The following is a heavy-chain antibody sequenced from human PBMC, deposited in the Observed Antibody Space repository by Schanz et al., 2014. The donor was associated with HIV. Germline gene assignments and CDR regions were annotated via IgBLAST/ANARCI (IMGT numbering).Heavy chain of an antibody. V-gene: IGHV3-33*01. D-gene: IGHD3-16*01. CDR2: IWYDGSNK. J-gene: IGHJ6*02. CDR1: GFTFSTYG. CDR3: ARVANWDYYGMDV. Sequence: QVQLVESGGGVVQPGRSLRLSCAASGFTFSTYGMYWVRQAPGKGLEWVAVIWYDGSNKYYADFVKGRFTISRDNSKNTLYLQMNSLRAEDTAVYYCARVANWDYYGMDVWGRGTTVTVSS.